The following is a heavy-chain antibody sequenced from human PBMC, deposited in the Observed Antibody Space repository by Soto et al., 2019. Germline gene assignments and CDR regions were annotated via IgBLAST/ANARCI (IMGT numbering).Heavy chain of an antibody. D-gene: IGHD1-7*01. V-gene: IGHV4-59*01. CDR2: IYYSGST. CDR3: ARNYGHAFDI. J-gene: IGHJ3*02. Sequence: SETLSLTCTVSGGSISSYYWSWIRQPPGKGLEWIGYIYYSGSTNYNPSLKSRVAISVDTSKNQFSLKLSSVTAADTAVYYCARNYGHAFDIWGQGTMVTVSS. CDR1: GGSISSYY.